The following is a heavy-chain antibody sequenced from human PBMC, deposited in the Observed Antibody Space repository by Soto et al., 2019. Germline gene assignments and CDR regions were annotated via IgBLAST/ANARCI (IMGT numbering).Heavy chain of an antibody. CDR2: IFYSGST. J-gene: IGHJ3*02. CDR1: GGSINTYY. D-gene: IGHD6-6*01. V-gene: IGHV4-59*01. CDR3: ARGLTEYSSSFEDAGFDI. Sequence: SETLSLTCTVSGGSINTYYWSWIRQPPGKGLEWIGYIFYSGSTNYNPSLQSRVTISKDTSKNQFSLKLTSVTAADTAVYYCARGLTEYSSSFEDAGFDIWGQGTMVTV.